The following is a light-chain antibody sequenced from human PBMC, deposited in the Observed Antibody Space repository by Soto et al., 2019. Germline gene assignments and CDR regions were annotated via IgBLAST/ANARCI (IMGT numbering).Light chain of an antibody. J-gene: IGLJ1*01. V-gene: IGLV2-14*01. CDR3: CSYASSTSYV. CDR1: SGDVGGYNF. Sequence: SVLTQPASVSGSPGQSITISCTGTSGDVGGYNFVSWYQQYPGKAPKLMIHDVTARPSGVSIRFSGSKSGTTASLTISGLQPEDEADYYCCSYASSTSYVFGTGTKATVL. CDR2: DVT.